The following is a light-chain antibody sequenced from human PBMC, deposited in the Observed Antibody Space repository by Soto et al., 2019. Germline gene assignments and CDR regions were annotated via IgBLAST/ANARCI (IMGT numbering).Light chain of an antibody. Sequence: QSALTQPASVSVSPGQSITISCAGTSSDVGDYKYVSWYQQHPGKAPKLMIYEISNRPSGVSNHFSGSKSGNTASLTISGLQAEDEADYYFSSYTSSSTLPLFGVWTKLTVL. CDR2: EIS. CDR3: SSYTSSSTLPL. V-gene: IGLV2-14*01. CDR1: SSDVGDYKY. J-gene: IGLJ2*01.